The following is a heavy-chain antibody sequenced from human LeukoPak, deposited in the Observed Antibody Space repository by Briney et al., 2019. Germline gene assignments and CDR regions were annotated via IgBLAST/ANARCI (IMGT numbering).Heavy chain of an antibody. CDR1: GASISSSIHY. V-gene: IGHV4-39*02. D-gene: IGHD1-1*01. J-gene: IGHJ5*01. CDR2: VYYSGGT. Sequence: SETLSLTCAVSGASISSSIHYWGWVRQPPGKGLEWIGSVYYSGGTYYNPSLESRLTISVDTSNNRFSLKLKSVTAADTAVFYCARVTTGSTTLDSWGQGILVTVSS. CDR3: ARVTTGSTTLDS.